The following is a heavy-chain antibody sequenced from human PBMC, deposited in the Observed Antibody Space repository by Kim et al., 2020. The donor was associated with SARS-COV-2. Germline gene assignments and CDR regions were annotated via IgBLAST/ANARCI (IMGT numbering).Heavy chain of an antibody. V-gene: IGHV3-33*05. CDR2: ISYDGSNK. CDR3: ARENPGGSGSYYNFGDELGMDV. CDR1: GFTFSSYG. J-gene: IGHJ6*02. Sequence: GGSLRLSCAASGFTFSSYGMHWVRQAPGKGLEWVAVISYDGSNKYYADSVKGRFTISRDNSKNTLYLQMNSLRAEDTAVYYCARENPGGSGSYYNFGDELGMDVWGQGTTVTVSS. D-gene: IGHD3-10*01.